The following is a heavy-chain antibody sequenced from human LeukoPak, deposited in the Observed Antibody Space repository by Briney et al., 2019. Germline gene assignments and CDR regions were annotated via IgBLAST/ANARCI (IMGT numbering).Heavy chain of an antibody. V-gene: IGHV3-23*01. J-gene: IGHJ3*02. CDR2: ISGSGGST. CDR1: GFTFSSYA. D-gene: IGHD2-2*01. CDR3: AKDRGGDIVVVPAAPGAFDI. Sequence: GGSLRLSCAASGFTFSSYAMSWVRQAPGKGLEWVSAISGSGGSTYYADSVKGRFTISRDNSKNTLYLQMNSLRAEDTAVYYCAKDRGGDIVVVPAAPGAFDIWGQGTMVTVS.